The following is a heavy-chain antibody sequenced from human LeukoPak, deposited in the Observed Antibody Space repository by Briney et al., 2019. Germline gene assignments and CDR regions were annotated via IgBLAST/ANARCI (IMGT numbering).Heavy chain of an antibody. J-gene: IGHJ3*02. CDR2: IYSSGST. CDR1: GGSISSYY. V-gene: IGHV4-4*07. D-gene: IGHD3-22*01. CDR3: ARAAPSSGSFNDAFDI. Sequence: SETLSLTCTVPGGSISSYYWSWIRQPAGRGLEWIGRIYSSGSTNYNPSLKSRVTMSVDPSENQFSLKLSSVTAADTAVYYCARAAPSSGSFNDAFDIWGQGTMVTVSS.